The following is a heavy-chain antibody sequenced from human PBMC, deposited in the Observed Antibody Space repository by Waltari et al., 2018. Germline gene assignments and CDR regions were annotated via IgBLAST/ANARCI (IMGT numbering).Heavy chain of an antibody. D-gene: IGHD3-3*01. Sequence: QLQLQESGPGLVKPSETLSLTCSVSGGSISSTSHYWAWNRQPPGKGLEWIGSIYYSGTTYYNLSLKSRVTLSVDTSKNQFSLKLSSVTAADTAMYFCARVARGGYYTGWFDTWGQGALVTVSS. CDR3: ARVARGGYYTGWFDT. CDR1: GGSISSTSHY. V-gene: IGHV4-39*07. CDR2: IYYSGTT. J-gene: IGHJ5*02.